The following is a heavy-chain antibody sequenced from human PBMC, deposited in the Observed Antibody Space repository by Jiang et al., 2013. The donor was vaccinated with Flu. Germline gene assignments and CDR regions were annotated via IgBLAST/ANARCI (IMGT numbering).Heavy chain of an antibody. CDR1: GYTFTGYY. V-gene: IGHV1-2*04. J-gene: IGHJ4*02. CDR2: INPNSGGT. D-gene: IGHD3-3*01. CDR3: ARGRRITIFGVVIDFDY. Sequence: GAEVKKPGASVKVSCKASGYTFTGYYMHWVRQAPGQGLEWMGWINPNSGGTNYAQKFQGWVTMTRDTSISTAYMELSRLRSDDTAVYYCARGRRITIFGVVIDFDYWGQGTLVTVSS.